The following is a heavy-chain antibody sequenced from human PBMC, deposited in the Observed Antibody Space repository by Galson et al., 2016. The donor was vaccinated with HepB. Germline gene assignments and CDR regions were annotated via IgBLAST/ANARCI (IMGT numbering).Heavy chain of an antibody. Sequence: SETLSLTCAVSGGSLSSYYWSWIRQPPGKGLEWIGYIFSSGSTNYNPSLKSRVTISIDTSKNQFSLKLNSVTAADTAIYYCARTKSWGSFHYWGQGTLVTVSS. J-gene: IGHJ4*02. D-gene: IGHD3-16*01. CDR2: IFSSGST. CDR1: GGSLSSYY. CDR3: ARTKSWGSFHY. V-gene: IGHV4-59*01.